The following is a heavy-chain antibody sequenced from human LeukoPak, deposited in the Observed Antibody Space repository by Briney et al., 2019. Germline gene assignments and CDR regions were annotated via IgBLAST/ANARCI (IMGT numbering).Heavy chain of an antibody. J-gene: IGHJ5*02. CDR3: ARASTSITIFGVVIEGNWFDP. D-gene: IGHD3-3*01. CDR1: GGTFSSYA. V-gene: IGHV1-69*13. Sequence: SVKVSCKASGGTFSSYAISWVRQAPGQGLEWMGGIISIFGTANYAQKFQGRVTITADESTSIAYMELSSLRSEDTAVYYCARASTSITIFGVVIEGNWFDPWGQGTLVTVSS. CDR2: IISIFGTA.